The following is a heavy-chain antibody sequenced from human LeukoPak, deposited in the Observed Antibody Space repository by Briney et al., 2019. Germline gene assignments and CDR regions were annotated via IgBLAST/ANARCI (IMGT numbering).Heavy chain of an antibody. CDR1: GFTFSSYE. D-gene: IGHD2-8*01. CDR3: ARALIGYYFDY. V-gene: IGHV3-48*03. J-gene: IGHJ4*02. Sequence: GGSLRLSCAASGFTFSSYEMNWVRQAPGKGLEWVSYINSSGSTIYYADSVKGRFTISRDNSKNSLYLQMNSLRAEDTAVYYCARALIGYYFDYWGQGTLVTVSS. CDR2: INSSGSTI.